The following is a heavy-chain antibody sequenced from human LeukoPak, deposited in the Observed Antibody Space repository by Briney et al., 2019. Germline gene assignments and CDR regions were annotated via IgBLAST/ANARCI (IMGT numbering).Heavy chain of an antibody. CDR1: GFTFSSYW. Sequence: PGGSLRLSCAASGFTFSSYWMSWVRQAPGKGLERVANIKQDGSEKYYVDSVKGRFTISRDNAKNSLYLQMNSLRDEDTAVYYCARDLGGYSYGLTADYWGQGTLVTVSS. CDR2: IKQDGSEK. J-gene: IGHJ4*02. V-gene: IGHV3-7*01. CDR3: ARDLGGYSYGLTADY. D-gene: IGHD5-18*01.